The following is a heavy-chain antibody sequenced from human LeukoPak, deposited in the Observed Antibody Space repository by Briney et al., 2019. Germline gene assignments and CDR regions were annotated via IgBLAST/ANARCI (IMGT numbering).Heavy chain of an antibody. J-gene: IGHJ4*02. V-gene: IGHV3-74*01. Sequence: GGSLRLSCAASGFTFSTYWMHWVRQAPGKGLVWVARIHSGGSTTSYADSVKGRFTISRDNAKNTLYLQMNSLKTEDTAVYYCTRYIAAVGKVNWGQGTLVTVSS. D-gene: IGHD6-13*01. CDR2: IHSGGSTT. CDR3: TRYIAAVGKVN. CDR1: GFTFSTYW.